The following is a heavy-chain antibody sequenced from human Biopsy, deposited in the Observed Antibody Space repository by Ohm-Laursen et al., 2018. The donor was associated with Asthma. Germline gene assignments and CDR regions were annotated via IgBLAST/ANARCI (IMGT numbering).Heavy chain of an antibody. CDR1: GFVFRSHA. J-gene: IGHJ4*02. CDR2: VSYDGGVE. CDR3: AKRRGYSDLTDFDH. V-gene: IGHV3-30*18. Sequence: SLRLSCAASGFVFRSHAMHWVRQAPGKGLEWVAVVSYDGGVEHYADSMKGRFTISRDNAKSTLYLQMNRLRTDDTAVYYCAKRRGYSDLTDFDHWGQGTLVTVSS. D-gene: IGHD3-3*01.